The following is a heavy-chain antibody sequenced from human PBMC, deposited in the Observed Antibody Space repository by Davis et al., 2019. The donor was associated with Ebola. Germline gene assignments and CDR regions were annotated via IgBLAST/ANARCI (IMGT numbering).Heavy chain of an antibody. CDR3: ARAVAASWSPFDN. J-gene: IGHJ4*02. V-gene: IGHV3-23*01. CDR1: GFHFNDYA. CDR2: ITTTGGST. Sequence: GESLKISCAASGFHFNDYALSWVRQAPGKGLEWVSSITTTGGSTYYADSVKGRFTVPRDNSKNTLSLQMNSLRAEDTAVYYCARAVAASWSPFDNWGQGTLVTVSS. D-gene: IGHD6-19*01.